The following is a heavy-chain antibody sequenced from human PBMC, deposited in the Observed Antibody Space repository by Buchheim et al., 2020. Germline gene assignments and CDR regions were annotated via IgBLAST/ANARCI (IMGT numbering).Heavy chain of an antibody. Sequence: EVQLLESGGGLVQPGGSLRLSCAASGFTFSSYAMSWVRQAPGKGLEWVSTISGSGGRTYFAASVKGRFTISRDISKNTGFLQMNSLRGEDTALYYCANTRVAGITHGFDYCGQRTL. V-gene: IGHV3-23*01. CDR2: ISGSGGRT. D-gene: IGHD6-19*01. CDR3: ANTRVAGITHGFDY. CDR1: GFTFSSYA. J-gene: IGHJ4*02.